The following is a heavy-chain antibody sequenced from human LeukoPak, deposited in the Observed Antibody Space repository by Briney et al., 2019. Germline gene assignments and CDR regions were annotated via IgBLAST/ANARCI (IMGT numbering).Heavy chain of an antibody. CDR3: ARREYYDSTGYFDY. Sequence: SETLSLTCAVSGDSISRNNWWTWVRQPPGKGLEWIGEIRHSGSTNYNPSLKSRVTILVDKSKNQFSLRLSSVTAADMAVYYCARREYYDSTGYFDYWGQGTLVTVSS. V-gene: IGHV4-4*02. CDR2: IRHSGST. D-gene: IGHD2/OR15-2a*01. J-gene: IGHJ4*02. CDR1: GDSISRNNW.